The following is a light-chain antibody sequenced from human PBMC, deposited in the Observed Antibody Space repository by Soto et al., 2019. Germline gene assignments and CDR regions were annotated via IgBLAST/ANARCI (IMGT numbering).Light chain of an antibody. V-gene: IGKV1-12*01. CDR3: QQADTFPFT. CDR1: QDISTW. Sequence: DIQLTQSPSSVSASVGDRVTITCRASQDISTWLAWYQQRPGKAPKLLVYAASSLQGGVPSRFSGSGSGTDFTLTISSLQPEDFATYYCQQADTFPFTFGPGTKVDFK. CDR2: AAS. J-gene: IGKJ3*01.